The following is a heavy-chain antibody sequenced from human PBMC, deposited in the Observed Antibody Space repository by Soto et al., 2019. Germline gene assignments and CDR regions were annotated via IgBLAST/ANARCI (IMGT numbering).Heavy chain of an antibody. CDR1: GYTFTSYA. CDR2: INAGNGNT. CDR3: AREIAPYYDFWSGYYRDYYYGMGV. Sequence: QVQLVQSGAEVKKPGASVKVSCKASGYTFTSYAMHWVRQAPGQRLEWMGWINAGNGNTKYSQKFQGRVTITRDTSASTAYMELSSLRSEDTAVYYCAREIAPYYDFWSGYYRDYYYGMGVWGQGTTGTVSS. D-gene: IGHD3-3*01. V-gene: IGHV1-3*01. J-gene: IGHJ6*02.